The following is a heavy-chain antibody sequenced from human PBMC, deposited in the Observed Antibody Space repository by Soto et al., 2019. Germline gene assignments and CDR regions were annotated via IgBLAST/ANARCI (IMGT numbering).Heavy chain of an antibody. V-gene: IGHV5-51*01. D-gene: IGHD6-13*01. CDR3: ARTAAAGKYYYGMEV. CDR2: IYPGDSDT. J-gene: IGHJ6*02. CDR1: GYSFTSYW. Sequence: EVQLVQSGAEVKKPGESLKISCKGSGYSFTSYWIGWVRQMPGKGLESMGIIYPGDSDTRYSPSFQGQVTISADKSISTAYLQWSSLKASDTAMYYCARTAAAGKYYYGMEVWGQGTTVTVSS.